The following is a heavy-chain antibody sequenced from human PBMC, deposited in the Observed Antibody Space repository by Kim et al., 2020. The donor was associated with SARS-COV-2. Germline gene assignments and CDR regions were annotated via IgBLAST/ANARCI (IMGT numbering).Heavy chain of an antibody. Sequence: ASVKVSCKASGYTFTSYAMNWVRQAPGQGLEWMGWINTNTGNPTYAQGFTGRFVFSLDTSVSTAYLQISSLKAEDTAVYYCATHSSGWYFGGDYYDSSEYWGQGTLVTVSS. CDR3: ATHSSGWYFGGDYYDSSEY. D-gene: IGHD6-19*01. CDR1: GYTFTSYA. V-gene: IGHV7-4-1*02. J-gene: IGHJ4*02. CDR2: INTNTGNP.